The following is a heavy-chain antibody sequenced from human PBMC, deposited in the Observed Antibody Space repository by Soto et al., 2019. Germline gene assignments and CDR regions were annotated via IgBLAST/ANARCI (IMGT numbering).Heavy chain of an antibody. CDR1: GDSISTVDYF. CDR2: IYKSTTT. Sequence: SETLSLTCSVSGDSISTVDYFWAWIRQPPGQALEYIGYIYKSTTTYYNPSFESRVAISLDTSKSQFSLTVTSVTAADTAVYFCSRGRYCLTGRCFPNWFDSWGQGTLVTVSS. CDR3: SRGRYCLTGRCFPNWFDS. J-gene: IGHJ5*01. V-gene: IGHV4-30-4*01. D-gene: IGHD2-15*01.